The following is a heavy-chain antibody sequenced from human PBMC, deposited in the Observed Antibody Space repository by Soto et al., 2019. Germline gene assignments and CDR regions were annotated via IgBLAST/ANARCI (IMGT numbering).Heavy chain of an antibody. J-gene: IGHJ6*02. CDR2: IYPGDSET. V-gene: IGHV5-51*01. CDR3: ASPEKVTREYYYGMDL. Sequence: PGESLKISCEGSGYSFTSYWIAWVRQMSGKGLEWMGIIYPGDSETRYSPSFQGQVTISADKSISTAYLQWSSLKASDTAMYYCASPEKVTREYYYGMDLWGQGTTATVSS. CDR1: GYSFTSYW.